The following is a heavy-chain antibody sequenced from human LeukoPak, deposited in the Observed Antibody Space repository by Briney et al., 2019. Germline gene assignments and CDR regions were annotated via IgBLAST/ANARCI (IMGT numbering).Heavy chain of an antibody. CDR1: GFTFSSSA. V-gene: IGHV3-23*01. CDR3: AKVLGYVDPFDS. CDR2: ISVSDGST. J-gene: IGHJ5*01. Sequence: GGSLRLSCAASGFTFSSSAMAWVRRAPGEGLQWVSSISVSDGSTHYADSVKGRFTISRDNSKNTLFLQTNFLRAEDTAEYFCAKVLGYVDPFDSWGQGTLVTVSS. D-gene: IGHD2-15*01.